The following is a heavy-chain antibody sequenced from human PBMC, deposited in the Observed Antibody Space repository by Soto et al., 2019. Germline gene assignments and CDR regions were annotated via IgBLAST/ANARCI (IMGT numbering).Heavy chain of an antibody. D-gene: IGHD1-1*01. Sequence: KQSQTLSLTCAISGDSVSSTSAAWNWVRQSPSRGLEWLGRTYYRSKWYNDFAVSVKSRIIVNPDKPKNQFSLQLNSVTPEDTAVYYCTRKHNDAFDIWGQGTMVTVSS. J-gene: IGHJ3*02. CDR1: GDSVSSTSAA. V-gene: IGHV6-1*01. CDR3: TRKHNDAFDI. CDR2: TYYRSKWYN.